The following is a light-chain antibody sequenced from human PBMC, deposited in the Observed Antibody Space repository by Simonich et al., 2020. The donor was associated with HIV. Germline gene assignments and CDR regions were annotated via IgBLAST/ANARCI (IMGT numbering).Light chain of an antibody. J-gene: IGLJ3*02. CDR3: AAWDDSLSGRV. CDR1: SSNIGSNY. V-gene: IGLV1-47*01. CDR2: RNN. Sequence: QSVLTQPPSASETPGQRVTISCSGSSSNIGSNYVYWYQPVPGTAPKLLIYRNNQRPSGVPDRCSGSKSGTSASLAISGLRSEDEADYYCAAWDDSLSGRVFGGGTKLTVL.